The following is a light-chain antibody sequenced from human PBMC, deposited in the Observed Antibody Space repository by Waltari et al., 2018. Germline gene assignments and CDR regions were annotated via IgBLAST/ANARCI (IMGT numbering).Light chain of an antibody. J-gene: IGLJ3*02. V-gene: IGLV1-47*01. CDR1: RSNSGNNY. CDR2: RNN. Sequence: QSVLTQPPSASGTPGQRVTISCSGSRSNSGNNYVYWYQQHPGTAPKLLIYRNNQRPSGVPARFSASKSGTSASLSISWLRSEDEADYYCAAWDDSLSGRVFGGGTKVTVL. CDR3: AAWDDSLSGRV.